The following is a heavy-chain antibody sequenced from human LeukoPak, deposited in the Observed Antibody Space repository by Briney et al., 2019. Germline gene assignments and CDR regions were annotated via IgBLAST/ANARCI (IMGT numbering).Heavy chain of an antibody. CDR2: ISGSGGST. Sequence: SGGSLRLSCAASGFTFSSYAMSWVRQAPGKGLEWVSAISGSGGSTYYADSVKGRSTISRDNSKNTLYLQMNSLRAEDTAVYYCAKDHGDCSSTSCYTLMDYFDYWGQGTLVTVSS. CDR3: AKDHGDCSSTSCYTLMDYFDY. CDR1: GFTFSSYA. J-gene: IGHJ4*02. V-gene: IGHV3-23*01. D-gene: IGHD2-2*02.